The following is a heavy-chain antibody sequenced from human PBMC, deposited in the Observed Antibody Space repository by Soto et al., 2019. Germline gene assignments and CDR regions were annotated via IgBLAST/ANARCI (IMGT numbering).Heavy chain of an antibody. CDR2: ISGSGGST. J-gene: IGHJ6*02. CDR1: GFTFSSYA. CDR3: AKVGSIWYWGYYYYGMDF. D-gene: IGHD6-13*01. V-gene: IGHV3-23*01. Sequence: PGGSLRLSCAASGFTFSSYAMSWFRQAPGKGLGWVSAISGSGGSTYYADSVKGRFTISRDNSKNTLYLQMNSLRAEDTAVYYCAKVGSIWYWGYYYYGMDFCARGTTVIGS.